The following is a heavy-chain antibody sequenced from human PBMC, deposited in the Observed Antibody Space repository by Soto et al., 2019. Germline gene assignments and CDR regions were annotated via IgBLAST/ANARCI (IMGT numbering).Heavy chain of an antibody. CDR2: IIPNLGIA. D-gene: IGHD5-12*01. J-gene: IGHJ3*02. Sequence: QVQLVQSGAEVKKPGSSVKVSCKASGGTFSSSTISWLRQAPGQGLEWMGRIIPNLGIANYAQKFQGRVTITADKSTSTAYMELSSLSSEDTAVYYCARDSRKYSGYTGEAFDIWGQGTMVTVSS. CDR1: GGTFSSST. V-gene: IGHV1-69*08. CDR3: ARDSRKYSGYTGEAFDI.